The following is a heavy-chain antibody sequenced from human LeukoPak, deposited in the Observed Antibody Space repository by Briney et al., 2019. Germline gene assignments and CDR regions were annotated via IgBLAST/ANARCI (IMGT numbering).Heavy chain of an antibody. J-gene: IGHJ4*02. CDR3: ARGVGRWELHPTYYFDY. CDR1: GGTFSSYA. Sequence: GASVKVSCKASGGTFSSYAISWVRQAPGQGLEWMGGIIPIFGTANYAQKFQGRVTITTDESTSTAYMELSSLRSEDTAVYYCARGVGRWELHPTYYFDYWGQGTLVTVSS. CDR2: IIPIFGTA. V-gene: IGHV1-69*05. D-gene: IGHD1-26*01.